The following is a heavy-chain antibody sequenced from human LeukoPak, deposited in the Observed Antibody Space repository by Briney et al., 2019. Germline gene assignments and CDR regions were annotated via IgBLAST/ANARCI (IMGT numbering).Heavy chain of an antibody. CDR2: ISSSSSYI. J-gene: IGHJ4*02. CDR3: ARDFWALYCSGGSCYVPFDC. CDR1: GFTFSSYS. D-gene: IGHD2-15*01. V-gene: IGHV3-21*01. Sequence: GGSLRLSCAASGFTFSSYSTNWVRQAPGKGLEWVSSISSSSSYIYYADSVKGRFTISRDNAKNSLYLQMNSLRAEDTAVYYCARDFWALYCSGGSCYVPFDCWGQGTLVTVSS.